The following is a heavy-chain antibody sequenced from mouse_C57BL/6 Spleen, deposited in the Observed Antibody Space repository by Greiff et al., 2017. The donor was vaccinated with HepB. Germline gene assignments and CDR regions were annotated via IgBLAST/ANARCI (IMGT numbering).Heavy chain of an antibody. Sequence: EVQGVESGPGMVKPSQSLSLTCTVTGYSITSGYDWHWIRHFPGNKLEWMGYISYSGSTNYNPSLKSRISITHDTSKNHFFLKLNSVTTEDTATYYCARGGYSNYLAYWGQGTLVTVSA. V-gene: IGHV3-1*01. CDR3: ARGGYSNYLAY. J-gene: IGHJ3*01. D-gene: IGHD2-5*01. CDR1: GYSITSGYD. CDR2: ISYSGST.